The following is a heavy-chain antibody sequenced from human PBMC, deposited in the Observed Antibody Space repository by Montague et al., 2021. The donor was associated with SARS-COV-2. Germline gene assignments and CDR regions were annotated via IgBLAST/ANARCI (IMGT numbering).Heavy chain of an antibody. J-gene: IGHJ6*02. CDR1: GGSISSGGYY. D-gene: IGHD2-2*01. CDR2: IYYSGST. CDR3: ATEGLGYCSSTSCYGPHYGMDV. Sequence: TLSLTCTVSGGSISSGGYYWSWIRQHPGKGLEWIGYIYYSGSTYYNPSLKSRVTISVDTSKNQFSLKLSSVTAADTAVYYCATEGLGYCSSTSCYGPHYGMDVGGQGTTVTVSS. V-gene: IGHV4-31*03.